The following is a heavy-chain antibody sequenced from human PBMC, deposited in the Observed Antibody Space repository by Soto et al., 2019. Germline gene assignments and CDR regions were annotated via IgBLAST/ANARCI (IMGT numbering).Heavy chain of an antibody. D-gene: IGHD1-1*01. CDR2: INHSGTT. CDR1: GGSFTAYQ. V-gene: IGHV4-34*01. J-gene: IGHJ5*02. CDR3: ARGWRFDP. Sequence: SETLSLTCGVYGGSFTAYQWNWIRQSPGQGLEWIGEINHSGTTKYNPSLASRINLSVDTSKKQFSLKMFSVTAADTAIYYCARGWRFDPWGQGTQVTVSS.